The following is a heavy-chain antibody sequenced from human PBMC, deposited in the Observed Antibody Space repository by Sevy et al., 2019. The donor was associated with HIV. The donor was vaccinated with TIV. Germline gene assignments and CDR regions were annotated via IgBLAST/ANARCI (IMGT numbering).Heavy chain of an antibody. CDR2: RWNDRSNK. Sequence: GGSLRLSCAASGFTFSSYGMHWVRQAPGKGLEWVAARWNDRSNKYYADSVKGRFTISRDNSKNTLYLQMNSLRADDTAVYYCASLPNNYYDSGGYSGNDAFDIWGQGTMVTVSS. CDR3: ASLPNNYYDSGGYSGNDAFDI. J-gene: IGHJ3*02. CDR1: GFTFSSYG. V-gene: IGHV3-33*01. D-gene: IGHD3-22*01.